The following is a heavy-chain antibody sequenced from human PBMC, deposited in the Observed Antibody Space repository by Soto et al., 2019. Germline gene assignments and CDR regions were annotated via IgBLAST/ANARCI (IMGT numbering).Heavy chain of an antibody. J-gene: IGHJ5*02. Sequence: EVQVVESGGGLVQPGGSLRLSCSFTFSMYSMNWVRQAPGKGLEWVASISSGGSHIKYADSVKGRFTISRDNAKNSGSLQMNSLRVDDTAVYFCTRDQGGSYDSWFDPWGQGTLVTVSS. CDR1: FTFSMYS. D-gene: IGHD1-26*01. CDR3: TRDQGGSYDSWFDP. CDR2: ISSGGSHI. V-gene: IGHV3-21*01.